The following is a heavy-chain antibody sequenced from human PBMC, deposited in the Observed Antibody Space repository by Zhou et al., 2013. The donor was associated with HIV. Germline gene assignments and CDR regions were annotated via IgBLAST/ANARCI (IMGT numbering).Heavy chain of an antibody. Sequence: QVQLVQSGAEVKKPGSSVKVSCKASGGTFSSYAISWVRQAPGQGLEWMGGIIPIFGTANYAQKFQGRVTITTDESTSTAYMELSSLRSEDTAVYYCARGKTGTKYYYYYYMDVWGKGTTVTVSS. D-gene: IGHD1-1*01. CDR3: ARGKTGTKYYYYYYMDV. CDR1: GGTFSSYA. CDR2: IIPIFGTA. J-gene: IGHJ6*03. V-gene: IGHV1-69*05.